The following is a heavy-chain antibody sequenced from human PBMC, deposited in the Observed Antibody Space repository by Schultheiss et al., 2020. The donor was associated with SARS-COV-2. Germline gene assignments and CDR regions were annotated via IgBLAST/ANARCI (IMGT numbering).Heavy chain of an antibody. Sequence: SETLSLTCTVSGGSISSYYWSWIRQPPGKGLEWIGYIYYSGSTNYNPSLKSRVTISVDTSKNQFSLKLSSVTAADTAVYYCARGAIMITFGGVIVIDGLNAFDIWGQGTMVTVSS. J-gene: IGHJ3*02. CDR3: ARGAIMITFGGVIVIDGLNAFDI. CDR1: GGSISSYY. CDR2: IYYSGST. D-gene: IGHD3-16*02. V-gene: IGHV4-59*01.